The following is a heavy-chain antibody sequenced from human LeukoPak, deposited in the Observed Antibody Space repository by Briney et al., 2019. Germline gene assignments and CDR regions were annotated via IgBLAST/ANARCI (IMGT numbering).Heavy chain of an antibody. Sequence: PSQTLSLTCAVSGGSISSGGYSWSWIRQPAGQGLEWIGYIYHSGSTYYNPSLKSRVTISVDRSKNQFSLKLSSVTAADTAVYYCASSASHDVFDIWGQGTMVTVSS. CDR3: ASSASHDVFDI. V-gene: IGHV4-30-2*01. CDR1: GGSISSGGYS. J-gene: IGHJ3*02. D-gene: IGHD6-19*01. CDR2: IYHSGST.